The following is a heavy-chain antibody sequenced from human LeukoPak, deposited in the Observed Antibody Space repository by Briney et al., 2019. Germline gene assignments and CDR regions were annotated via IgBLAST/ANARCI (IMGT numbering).Heavy chain of an antibody. V-gene: IGHV1-69*13. J-gene: IGHJ4*02. CDR2: IIPIFGTA. Sequence: ASVKVSCKASGGTFSSYAISWVRQAPGQGLEWMGGIIPIFGTANYAQKFQGRVTITADESTSTAYMELSSLRSEDTAVYYCARDHEQWRGQCYFDYWGQGTLVTVSS. CDR1: GGTFSSYA. D-gene: IGHD6-19*01. CDR3: ARDHEQWRGQCYFDY.